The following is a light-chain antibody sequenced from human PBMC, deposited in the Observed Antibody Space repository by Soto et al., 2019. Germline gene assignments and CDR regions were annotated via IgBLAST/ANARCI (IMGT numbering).Light chain of an antibody. J-gene: IGLJ2*01. Sequence: QSALTQPASVSGSPGQSITISCTGTSSDVGGYNYVSWYQQHPGKGPKLMIFDVSNRPSGVSNRFSGSKSGNTASLTISGLQAEDEADYYCCSYTSSNTVLFGGGTKLTVL. CDR2: DVS. CDR3: CSYTSSNTVL. V-gene: IGLV2-14*01. CDR1: SSDVGGYNY.